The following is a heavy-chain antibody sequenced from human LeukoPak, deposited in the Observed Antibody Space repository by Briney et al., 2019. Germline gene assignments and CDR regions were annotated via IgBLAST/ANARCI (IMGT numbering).Heavy chain of an antibody. CDR1: GFIFSSYW. Sequence: GGSLRLSCAASGFIFSSYWMSWVRQAPGKGLEWVANIKQDGSEKYYVDSVKGRFTVSRDNAKNSLYLQMNSLRTEDTAVYYCARAMGSGWFDDDSWGQGTLVTVSS. V-gene: IGHV3-7*03. CDR3: ARAMGSGWFDDDS. CDR2: IKQDGSEK. J-gene: IGHJ4*02. D-gene: IGHD6-19*01.